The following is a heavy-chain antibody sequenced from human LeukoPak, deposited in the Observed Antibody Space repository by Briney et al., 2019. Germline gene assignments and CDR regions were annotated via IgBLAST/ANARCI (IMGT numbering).Heavy chain of an antibody. Sequence: ASVKVSCKASGYTFTGYYMHWVRQAPGQGLEWMGWINPNSGGTNYAQKSQGRVTMTRDTSISTAYMELSRLRSDDTAVYYCAEGYCSGGSCYYYYGMDVWGQGTTVTVSS. V-gene: IGHV1-2*02. CDR3: AEGYCSGGSCYYYYGMDV. CDR1: GYTFTGYY. CDR2: INPNSGGT. D-gene: IGHD2-15*01. J-gene: IGHJ6*02.